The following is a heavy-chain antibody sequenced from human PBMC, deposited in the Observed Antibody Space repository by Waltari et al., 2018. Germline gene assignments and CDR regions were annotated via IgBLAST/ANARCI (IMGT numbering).Heavy chain of an antibody. V-gene: IGHV3-72*01. J-gene: IGHJ2*01. CDR3: AGSNGDFREFDL. CDR1: GFTFSDHY. Sequence: EVQLVESGGGLVQPGGCLRLSCAASGFTFSDHYMDWVRQAPGKGLEWVARNRNKANSYTTEYAASVKGRFTISRDDSKTSVYLQMNSLQTEDTAVYYCAGSNGDFREFDLWGRGTLVTVSS. CDR2: NRNKANSYTT. D-gene: IGHD2-21*02.